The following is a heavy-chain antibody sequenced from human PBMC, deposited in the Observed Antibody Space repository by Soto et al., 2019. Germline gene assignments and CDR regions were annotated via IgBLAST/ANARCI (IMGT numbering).Heavy chain of an antibody. J-gene: IGHJ6*03. CDR2: INAGNGNT. V-gene: IGHV1-3*01. Sequence: GASVKVSCKASGYTFTSYAMHWVRQAPGQRLEWMGWINAGNGNTKYSQTFQGRVTITRDTSASTAYMELSSLRSEDTAVYYCAGPYYGDHDLYYYYYTDVWGKGTTVTVSS. CDR1: GYTFTSYA. CDR3: AGPYYGDHDLYYYYYTDV. D-gene: IGHD4-17*01.